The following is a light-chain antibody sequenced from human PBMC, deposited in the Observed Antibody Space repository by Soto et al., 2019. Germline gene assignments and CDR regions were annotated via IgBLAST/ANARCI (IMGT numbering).Light chain of an antibody. J-gene: IGKJ5*01. Sequence: DIQMNQSPSTLSASVGDRVTITCRASQSISNSLAWYQQKPGKAPKLRIYKASNLEGGVPSRFSGSGGGTDFTLSISSVQPEDFATYFCQQSYMDPITFGQGTRLEI. CDR1: QSISNS. CDR3: QQSYMDPIT. V-gene: IGKV1-5*03. CDR2: KAS.